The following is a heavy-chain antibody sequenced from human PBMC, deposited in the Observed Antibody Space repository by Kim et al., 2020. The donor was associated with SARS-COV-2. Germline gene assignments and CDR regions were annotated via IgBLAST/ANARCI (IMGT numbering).Heavy chain of an antibody. CDR3: TGLDS. J-gene: IGHJ5*01. CDR2: ISSGGST. CDR1: GFTLSNNY. Sequence: GGSLRLSCVVSGFTLSNNYVSWVRQAPGKGLEWVAMISSGGSTNYYAASEKRLITTSNNYAKNLLLLEMNLLSAEDTALYCCTGLDS. V-gene: IGHV3-53*01.